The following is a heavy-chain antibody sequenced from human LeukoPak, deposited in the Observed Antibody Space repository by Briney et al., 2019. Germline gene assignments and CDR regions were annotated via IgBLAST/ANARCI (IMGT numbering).Heavy chain of an antibody. Sequence: ASVKVSRKASGYTFTSYGISWVRQAPGQGLEWMGWISAYNGNTNYAQKLQGRVTMTTDTSTSTAYTELRSLRSDDTAVYYCARQPSTAAGTGRPFDYWGQGTLVTVSS. V-gene: IGHV1-18*01. J-gene: IGHJ4*02. D-gene: IGHD6-13*01. CDR2: ISAYNGNT. CDR3: ARQPSTAAGTGRPFDY. CDR1: GYTFTSYG.